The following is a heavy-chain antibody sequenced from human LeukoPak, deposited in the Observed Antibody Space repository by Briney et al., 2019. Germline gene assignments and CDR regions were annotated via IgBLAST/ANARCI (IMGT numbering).Heavy chain of an antibody. CDR1: GGTFSSYA. J-gene: IGHJ6*02. CDR3: AGIGSYYSDYYYGMDV. CDR2: IIPIFGTA. Sequence: EASVKVSCKASGGTFSSYAISWVRQAPGQGLEWMGGIIPIFGTANYAQKFQGRVTITADESTSTAYMELSSLRSEDTAVYYCAGIGSYYSDYYYGMDVWGQGTTVSVSS. D-gene: IGHD1-26*01. V-gene: IGHV1-69*13.